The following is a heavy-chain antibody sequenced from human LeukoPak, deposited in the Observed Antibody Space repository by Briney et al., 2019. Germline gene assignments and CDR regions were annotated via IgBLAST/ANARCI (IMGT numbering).Heavy chain of an antibody. J-gene: IGHJ3*02. CDR2: FNSDGSIT. CDR3: ARAYGYCSGGSCYSYAFNI. D-gene: IGHD2-15*01. CDR1: GFTFSNYW. Sequence: PGGSLRLSCAASGFTFSNYWMNWVRQAPGKGLVWVSRFNSDGSITTYADSVKGRFTISRDNAKNTLFLQMNSLRAEDTAVYYCARAYGYCSGGSCYSYAFNIWGQGTMVTVSS. V-gene: IGHV3-74*01.